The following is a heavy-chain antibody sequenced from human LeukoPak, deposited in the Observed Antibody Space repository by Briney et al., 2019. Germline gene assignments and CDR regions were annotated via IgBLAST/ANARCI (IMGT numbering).Heavy chain of an antibody. CDR3: ARYSISGWYYFDY. CDR1: GFTFTNYG. J-gene: IGHJ4*02. D-gene: IGHD6-19*01. Sequence: GAAVKVSCKAYGFTFTNYGISWLRQAPGQGLEWMGWISGYNGNTNYAQKLQGRVTMTTDTSTSTAYMELRSLRSDDTAVYYCARYSISGWYYFDYWGQGTLVTVSS. V-gene: IGHV1-18*01. CDR2: ISGYNGNT.